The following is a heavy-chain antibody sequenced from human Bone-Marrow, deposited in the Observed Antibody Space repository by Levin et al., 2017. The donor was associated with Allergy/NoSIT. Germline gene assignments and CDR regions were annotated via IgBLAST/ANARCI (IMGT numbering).Heavy chain of an antibody. CDR1: GHVVTSGSYF. V-gene: IGHV4-61*01. Sequence: NASETLSLTCSVAGHVVTSGSYFWNWIRQPPGKGLEWIGYIYSGGSTNYNPSLKSRVTISRDTSKNQFSLKLTSVTAADTAVYFCARSKGDFPGVWFDPWGQGTLVTVSS. D-gene: IGHD3-3*01. CDR2: IYSGGST. J-gene: IGHJ5*02. CDR3: ARSKGDFPGVWFDP.